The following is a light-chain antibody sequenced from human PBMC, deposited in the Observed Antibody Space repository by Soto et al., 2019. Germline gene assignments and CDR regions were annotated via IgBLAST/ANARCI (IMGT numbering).Light chain of an antibody. CDR2: SNN. CDR1: SSNIGSNT. Sequence: QPVLTKPPSASGTPGQRVTISCSGSSSNIGSNTVNWYQQLPGTAPKLLIYSNNQRPSGVPDRFSGSKSGTSASLAISGLQSEDEADYYCAAWDDSLNGYYVFGTGTQLTVL. J-gene: IGLJ1*01. CDR3: AAWDDSLNGYYV. V-gene: IGLV1-44*01.